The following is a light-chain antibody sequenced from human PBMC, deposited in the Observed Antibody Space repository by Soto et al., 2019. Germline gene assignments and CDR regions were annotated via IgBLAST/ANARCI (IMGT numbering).Light chain of an antibody. J-gene: IGLJ2*01. CDR3: QSYDNSLSGHVV. V-gene: IGLV1-40*01. CDR1: SSNIGANFD. Sequence: QSVLTQSPSVSGAPGQRVTISCTGSSSNIGANFDVHWYQQLPGTAPKLLISGTTNRPSGVPDRFSGSKSGTSASLAITGLQAEDEADYYCQSYDNSLSGHVVFGGGTKLTVL. CDR2: GTT.